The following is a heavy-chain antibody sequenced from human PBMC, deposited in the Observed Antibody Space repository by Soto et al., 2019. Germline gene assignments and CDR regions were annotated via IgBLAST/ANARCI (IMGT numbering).Heavy chain of an antibody. D-gene: IGHD2-21*02. CDR1: GCSISSYY. CDR2: IYYSGST. J-gene: IGHJ5*02. V-gene: IGHV4-59*01. CDR3: AREHRLTRNFENWFDP. Sequence: SETLSLTCTVSGCSISSYYWSWIRQPPGKGLEWIGYIYYSGSTNYNPSLKSRVTISVDTSKNQFSLKLSSVTAADTAVYYCAREHRLTRNFENWFDPWGQGTLVTVSS.